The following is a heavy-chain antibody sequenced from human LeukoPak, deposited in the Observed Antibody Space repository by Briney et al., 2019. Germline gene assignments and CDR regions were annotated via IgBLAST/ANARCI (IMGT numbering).Heavy chain of an antibody. CDR3: AKSLDFGVVNFLGAFDI. J-gene: IGHJ3*02. CDR1: GFTFDEYA. V-gene: IGHV3-9*03. D-gene: IGHD3-3*01. Sequence: GRSLRLSFAASGFTFDEYAMQWVRQAPGKGLEWVSGISWNSGSKGYADSVKGRFTISRDNAKNSLYLEMNSLRAEDMALYYCAKSLDFGVVNFLGAFDIWGQGTMVTVSA. CDR2: ISWNSGSK.